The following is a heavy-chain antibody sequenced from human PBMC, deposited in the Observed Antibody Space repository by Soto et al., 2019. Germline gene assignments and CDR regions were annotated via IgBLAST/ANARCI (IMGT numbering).Heavy chain of an antibody. CDR2: IYPGDSDT. CDR3: ARHRRVKYRDYYYYYGMDV. Sequence: PGESLKISCKGSGYSFTSYWIGWLRQMPGKGLEWMGIIYPGDSDTRYSPSFQGQVTISADKSISTAYLQWSSLKASDTAMYYCARHRRVKYRDYYYYYGMDVWGQGTTVTVSS. J-gene: IGHJ6*02. D-gene: IGHD3-16*02. V-gene: IGHV5-51*01. CDR1: GYSFTSYW.